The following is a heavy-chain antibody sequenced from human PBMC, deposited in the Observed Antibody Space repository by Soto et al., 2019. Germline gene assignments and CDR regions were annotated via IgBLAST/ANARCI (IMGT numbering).Heavy chain of an antibody. CDR2: IYLGGSI. CDR3: ARDKITGLFDY. D-gene: IGHD2-8*02. V-gene: IGHV4-59*01. CDR1: GASISSYY. Sequence: PSETLSLTCRVSGASISSYYYTWIRQTPGKGLEWIGYIYLGGSINYNPSFKSRVIISVDTSKNQFSVRLSSVTAADTAVYYCARDKITGLFDYWGQGTLVTVSS. J-gene: IGHJ4*02.